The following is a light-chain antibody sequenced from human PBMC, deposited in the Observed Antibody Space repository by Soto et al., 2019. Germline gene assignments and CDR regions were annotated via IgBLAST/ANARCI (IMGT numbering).Light chain of an antibody. Sequence: EIVSTQSPGTLSLSPGERATLSCRASQSVSTRSLAWYQQKPGQAPRLLISGASSRAADIPGRFSGRGSGTDFTLTINRLEAEDLAVYYCQQYYSSPRTFGQGTKVE. J-gene: IGKJ1*01. CDR3: QQYYSSPRT. CDR2: GAS. CDR1: QSVSTRS. V-gene: IGKV3-20*01.